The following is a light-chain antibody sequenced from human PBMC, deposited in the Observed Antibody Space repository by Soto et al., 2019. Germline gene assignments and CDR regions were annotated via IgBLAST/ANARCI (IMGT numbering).Light chain of an antibody. Sequence: EIGLTQSPATQSLSPGERATLSCRASRSVSSYLAWYQQKPGQAPRLLIYDASKRATGIPARFSGSGFGTDYTLTISSLEPEDFALYYCQQGSKWRTFGQGTKVDIK. V-gene: IGKV3-11*01. CDR2: DAS. CDR1: RSVSSY. CDR3: QQGSKWRT. J-gene: IGKJ1*01.